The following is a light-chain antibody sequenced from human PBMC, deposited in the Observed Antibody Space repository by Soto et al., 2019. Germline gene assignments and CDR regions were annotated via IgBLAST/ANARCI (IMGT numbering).Light chain of an antibody. CDR2: EAS. V-gene: IGKV1-5*03. CDR3: EQYNVYWT. J-gene: IGKJ1*01. Sequence: DIKMTQSPSTLSASVGDRVTITCRASKSISGSLAWYQQKPGKAPNLLIYEASNLKSGVPSRFSGSGSGTEYTLTISSLQPDDSASYYCEQYNVYWTFGQGARVEI. CDR1: KSISGS.